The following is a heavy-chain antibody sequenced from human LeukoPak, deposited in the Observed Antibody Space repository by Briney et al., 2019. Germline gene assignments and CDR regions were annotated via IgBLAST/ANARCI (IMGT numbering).Heavy chain of an antibody. V-gene: IGHV1-69*13. CDR3: ARDSSGWRKFDY. CDR1: GGTFSSYA. J-gene: IGHJ4*02. CDR2: IIPIFGTA. Sequence: SVKVSCKASGGTFSSYAISWVRQAPGQGLEWMGGIIPIFGTANYAQKFQGSVKITADESTSTAYMELSSLRSEDTAVYYCARDSSGWRKFDYWGQGTLVTVSS. D-gene: IGHD6-19*01.